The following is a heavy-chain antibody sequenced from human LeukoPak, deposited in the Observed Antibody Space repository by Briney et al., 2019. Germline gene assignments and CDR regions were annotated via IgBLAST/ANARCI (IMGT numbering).Heavy chain of an antibody. D-gene: IGHD1-20*01. CDR3: AKGYNWNDLDY. J-gene: IGHJ4*02. CDR2: ISYDGSNK. CDR1: GFTFSSYG. V-gene: IGHV3-30*18. Sequence: GGSLRLSCAASGFTFSSYGMHWVRQAPGKGLEWVAVISYDGSNKYYAGSVKGRFTISRDNSKNTLYLQMNSLRAEDTAVYYCAKGYNWNDLDYWGQGTLVTVSS.